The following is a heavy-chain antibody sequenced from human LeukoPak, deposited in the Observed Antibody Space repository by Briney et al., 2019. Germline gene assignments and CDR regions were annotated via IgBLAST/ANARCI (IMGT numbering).Heavy chain of an antibody. Sequence: PGGSLRLSCAASGFIFNNYGLVWVRQAPGKGLEWVSAISNGGGGTTYADFVKGRFSVSRDNSKNTLFLQMNSLRAEDTALYYWAKGSSGYFFDLWGQGTLVTVSS. CDR3: AKGSSGYFFDL. D-gene: IGHD3-22*01. CDR2: ISNGGGGT. CDR1: GFIFNNYG. V-gene: IGHV3-23*01. J-gene: IGHJ4*02.